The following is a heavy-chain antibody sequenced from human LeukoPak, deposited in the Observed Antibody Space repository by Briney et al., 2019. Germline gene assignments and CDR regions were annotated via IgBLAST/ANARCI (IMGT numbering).Heavy chain of an antibody. CDR1: GYTFTSYY. V-gene: IGHV1-46*01. J-gene: IGHJ3*02. Sequence: ASVKVSCKASGYTFTSYYMHWVRRAPGQGLEWMGIINPSGGSTSYAQKFQGRVTMTRDTSTSTVYMELSSLRSEDTAVYYCARSSRGSSSRNDAFDIWGQGTMVTVSS. D-gene: IGHD6-13*01. CDR3: ARSSRGSSSRNDAFDI. CDR2: INPSGGST.